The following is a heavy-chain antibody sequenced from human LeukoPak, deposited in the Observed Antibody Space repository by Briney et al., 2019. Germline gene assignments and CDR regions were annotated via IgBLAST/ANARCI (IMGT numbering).Heavy chain of an antibody. V-gene: IGHV1-2*02. CDR1: GYTFTGYY. CDR3: AREGGYGDLYYYYGMDA. Sequence: ASVKVSCKASGYTFTGYYMHWVRQAPGQGLEWMGWINPNSGGTNYAQKFQGRVTMTRDTSISTAYMELSRLRSDDTAVYYCAREGGYGDLYYYYGMDAWGQGTTVTVSS. J-gene: IGHJ6*02. D-gene: IGHD4-17*01. CDR2: INPNSGGT.